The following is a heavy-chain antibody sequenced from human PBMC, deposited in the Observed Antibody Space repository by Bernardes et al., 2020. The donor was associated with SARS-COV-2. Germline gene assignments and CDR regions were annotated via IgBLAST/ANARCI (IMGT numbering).Heavy chain of an antibody. CDR3: ARPNRGIFGVVVY. V-gene: IGHV4-39*01. J-gene: IGHJ4*02. Sequence: SETLSLTRTVSGSSIRVTDYYWAWVRQPPGKGLEWIGSIYNDGRTDHNPSLKSRVTISVDTSKNQFSLKLSSVTAADTAVYYCARPNRGIFGVVVYWGQGTLVAVSS. CDR2: IYNDGRT. D-gene: IGHD3-3*01. CDR1: GSSIRVTDYY.